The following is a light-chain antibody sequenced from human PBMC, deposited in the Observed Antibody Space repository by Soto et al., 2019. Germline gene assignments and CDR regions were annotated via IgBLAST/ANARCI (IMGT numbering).Light chain of an antibody. J-gene: IGKJ5*01. CDR3: MQALQSLT. CDR2: FGS. CDR1: QSLLYNNTYNY. Sequence: EIVMTQSPLTLPVTPGEPASISFISIQSLLYNNTYNYLDWYVQKPGQSPQLLIYFGSNRAPGVPDRFSGSGSGTDFTLKINRVEAEDVGTYYCMQALQSLTFGQGTRLEIK. V-gene: IGKV2-28*01.